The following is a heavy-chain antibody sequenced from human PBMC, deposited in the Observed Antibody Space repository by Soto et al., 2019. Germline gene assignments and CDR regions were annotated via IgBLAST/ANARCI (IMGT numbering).Heavy chain of an antibody. CDR3: ARDFGCDLSAPGAAFDS. D-gene: IGHD6-13*01. J-gene: IGHJ4*02. Sequence: ASVKVSCKASGYISTSYGISWVRQAPGQGLEWMGWISAYNGNTKYAQNLQGRVTLTTDTSTYTAYMELRSLQSDDTAVYYCARDFGCDLSAPGAAFDSWGQGALVTVSS. CDR1: GYISTSYG. CDR2: ISAYNGNT. V-gene: IGHV1-18*01.